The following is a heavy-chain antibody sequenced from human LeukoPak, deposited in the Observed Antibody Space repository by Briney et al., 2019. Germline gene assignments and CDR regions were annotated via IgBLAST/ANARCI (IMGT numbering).Heavy chain of an antibody. D-gene: IGHD6-13*01. V-gene: IGHV4-59*08. Sequence: SETLSLTCTVSGGSISSYYWSWIRQPPGKGLEWIGYIYYSGSTNYNPSLKSRVTISVDTSKNQFSLKLSSVTAADTAVYYCARHGVGSSWYFDCWGQGTLVTVSS. CDR2: IYYSGST. CDR3: ARHGVGSSWYFDC. J-gene: IGHJ4*02. CDR1: GGSISSYY.